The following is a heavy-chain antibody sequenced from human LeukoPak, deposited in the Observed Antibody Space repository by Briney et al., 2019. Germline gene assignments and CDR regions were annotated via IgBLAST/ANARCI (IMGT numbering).Heavy chain of an antibody. V-gene: IGHV4-4*07. J-gene: IGHJ3*02. D-gene: IGHD2/OR15-2a*01. CDR2: IYSTGNT. CDR1: GDSISIYY. CDR3: ARSFDTNASDI. Sequence: SETLSLTCTVSGDSISIYYWSWIRQPAGRGLEWIGRIYSTGNTNYNPSLKSRVTMSVDTSNNQFSLNLRSVTTADTAVYYCARSFDTNASDIWGQGTMVTVSS.